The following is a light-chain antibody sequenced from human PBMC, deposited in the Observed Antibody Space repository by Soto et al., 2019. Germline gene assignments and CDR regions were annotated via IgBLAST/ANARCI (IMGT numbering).Light chain of an antibody. V-gene: IGKV3-20*01. Sequence: EIVLTQSPGTLSMSRGEGATLSCRPSQTLXRDYMASYQQKPGQAPRLRGHGATSMATGSPDRFIGSGSGTDFNLTITRLDPEYFAVYFFHQYAYSTRTFGGGTKVDIK. CDR2: GAT. CDR1: QTLXRDY. J-gene: IGKJ4*01. CDR3: HQYAYSTRT.